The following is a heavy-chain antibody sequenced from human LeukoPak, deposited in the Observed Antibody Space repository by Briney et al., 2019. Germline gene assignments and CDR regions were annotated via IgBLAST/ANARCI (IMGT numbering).Heavy chain of an antibody. CDR2: ISSTAISI. V-gene: IGHV3-48*03. CDR3: ARAAYCSSTTTCPYYYYMDV. J-gene: IGHJ6*03. D-gene: IGHD2/OR15-2a*01. Sequence: QPGGSLRLSCAASGFTFSSYEMNWVRQAPGKGLEWASYISSTAISIYYADSVKGRFTISRDNAKNFLYLQMNSLRAEDTAVYYCARAAYCSSTTTCPYYYYMDVWGKGTTVIVSS. CDR1: GFTFSSYE.